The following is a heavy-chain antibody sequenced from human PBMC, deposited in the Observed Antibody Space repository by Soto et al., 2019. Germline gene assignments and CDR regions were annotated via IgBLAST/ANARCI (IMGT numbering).Heavy chain of an antibody. CDR3: AREDYSNFDY. Sequence: PWGSLRLSCAASEFTFSSYSMNWFRQAPGKGLEWVSSISSSSSYIYSADSVKGRFTISRDNAKNSLYLQMNSLRAEDTAVYYCAREDYSNFDYWGQGTLVTYPQ. V-gene: IGHV3-21*01. J-gene: IGHJ4*02. CDR2: ISSSSSYI. CDR1: EFTFSSYS. D-gene: IGHD4-4*01.